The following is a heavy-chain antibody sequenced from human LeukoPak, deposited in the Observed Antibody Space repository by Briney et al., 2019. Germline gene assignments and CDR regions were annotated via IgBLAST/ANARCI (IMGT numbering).Heavy chain of an antibody. CDR1: GGSFSGYY. CDR3: ARGRGYYYDSSGYYYFDY. Sequence: SETLSLTCAVYGGSFSGYYWSWIRQPPGEGLEWIGEINHSGSTNYNPSLKSRVTISVDTSKNQFSLKLSSVTAADTAVYYCARGRGYYYDSSGYYYFDYWGQGTLVTVSS. D-gene: IGHD3-22*01. CDR2: INHSGST. J-gene: IGHJ4*02. V-gene: IGHV4-34*01.